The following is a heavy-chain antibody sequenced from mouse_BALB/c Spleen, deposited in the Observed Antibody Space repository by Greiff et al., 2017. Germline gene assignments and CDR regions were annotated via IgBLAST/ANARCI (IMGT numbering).Heavy chain of an antibody. V-gene: IGHV5-6-3*01. CDR2: INSNGGST. J-gene: IGHJ2*01. D-gene: IGHD2-3*01. CDR1: GFTFSSYG. CDR3: ARVGYDFDY. Sequence: EVMLVESGGGLVQPGGSLKLSCAASGFTFSSYGMSWVRQTPDKRLELVATINSNGGSTYYPDSVKGRFTISRDNAKNTLYLQMSSLKSEDTAMYYCARVGYDFDYWGQGTTLTVSS.